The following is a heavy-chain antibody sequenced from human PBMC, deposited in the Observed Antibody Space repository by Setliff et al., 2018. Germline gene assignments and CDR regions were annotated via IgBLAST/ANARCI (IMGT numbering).Heavy chain of an antibody. Sequence: PSETLSLTCTVSSGSISSDNYYWGWIRQPPGKGLEWIGTLSYNGNAYYTPSRKSRVTISIDTSKNQFSLKLSSVTAADTAVYYCARHTIAMSTIISYFDYWGQGALVTVSS. V-gene: IGHV4-39*01. CDR2: LSYNGNA. CDR3: ARHTIAMSTIISYFDY. D-gene: IGHD3-10*01. J-gene: IGHJ4*02. CDR1: SGSISSDNYY.